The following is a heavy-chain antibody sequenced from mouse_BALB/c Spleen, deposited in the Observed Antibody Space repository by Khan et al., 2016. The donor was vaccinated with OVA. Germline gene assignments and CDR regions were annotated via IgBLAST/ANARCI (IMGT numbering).Heavy chain of an antibody. J-gene: IGHJ3*01. V-gene: IGHV14-1*02. Sequence: VQLKQSGAELVRPGALVKLSCKASGFNIKDYYMHWVKQRPEQGLVWIGRIDPENGNTIYDPNFQGKASITSDTSSNTAYLQHSSLTSEDTAVYYCTRDGYSPWFAYWGQGTLVTVSA. CDR1: GFNIKDYY. CDR3: TRDGYSPWFAY. CDR2: IDPENGNT. D-gene: IGHD2-3*01.